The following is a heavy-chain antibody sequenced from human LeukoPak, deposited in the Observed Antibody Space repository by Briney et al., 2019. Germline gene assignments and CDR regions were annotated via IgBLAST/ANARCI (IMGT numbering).Heavy chain of an antibody. CDR3: ARDSPYYYGSGSYMGPFDY. Sequence: GGSLRLSCAASRFSFSDYWMHWVRQAPGKGLVWVSRINSDGSSTSYADSVKGRFTISRDNAKNTLYLQMNSLRAEDTAVYYCARDSPYYYGSGSYMGPFDYWGQGALVTVSS. CDR2: INSDGSST. J-gene: IGHJ4*02. D-gene: IGHD3-10*01. CDR1: RFSFSDYW. V-gene: IGHV3-74*01.